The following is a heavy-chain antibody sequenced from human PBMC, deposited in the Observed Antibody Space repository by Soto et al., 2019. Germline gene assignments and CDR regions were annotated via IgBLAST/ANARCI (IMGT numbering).Heavy chain of an antibody. V-gene: IGHV4-59*01. CDR2: MYYNGNI. Sequence: SETLSLTCNVSGVSISNYYWTWVRQSPEKGLEWIGYMYYNGNINYNPSLKSRVTISIDTSKNQFSLTLKSVTAADTAVYYCASGRNWFVPRGHAGLVXVS. J-gene: IGHJ5*02. CDR3: ASGRNWFVP. CDR1: GVSISNYY.